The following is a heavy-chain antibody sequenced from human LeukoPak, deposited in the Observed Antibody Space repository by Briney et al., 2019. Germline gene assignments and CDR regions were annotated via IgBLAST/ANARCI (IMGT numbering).Heavy chain of an antibody. V-gene: IGHV3-21*01. Sequence: PGGSLTLSCTASGFTFSSYNMNWVRQAPGKGLEWVSSISSSSSYIYYADSVKGRFTVSRDNAKNSLYLQMNSLRAEDTAVYYCARERIYYDFWSGYPSPLDYWGQGTLVTVSS. D-gene: IGHD3-3*01. J-gene: IGHJ4*02. CDR3: ARERIYYDFWSGYPSPLDY. CDR2: ISSSSSYI. CDR1: GFTFSSYN.